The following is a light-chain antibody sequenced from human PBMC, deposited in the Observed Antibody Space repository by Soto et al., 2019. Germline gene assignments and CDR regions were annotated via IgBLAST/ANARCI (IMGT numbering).Light chain of an antibody. CDR1: QGISSY. CDR3: QQLSNNPYT. CDR2: GAS. V-gene: IGKV1-9*01. J-gene: IGKJ2*01. Sequence: DIQLTQSPSFLSASVGDRVTITCRASQGISSYLAWYQQKPGKAPKVLIYGASTLQSGVPSRFSGSGSGTEFTLTISSLQPEDSATYHCQQLSNNPYTFGQGTKVDIK.